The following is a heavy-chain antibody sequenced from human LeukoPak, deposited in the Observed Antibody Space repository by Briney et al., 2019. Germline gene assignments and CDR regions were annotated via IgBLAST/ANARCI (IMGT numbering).Heavy chain of an antibody. V-gene: IGHV1-69*01. J-gene: IGHJ3*02. D-gene: IGHD3-22*01. CDR3: ARGYYYDSSGQGRLTFDI. CDR2: IIPIFGTA. Sequence: SVKVSCKASGGTFSSYAISWVRQAPGQGLEWMGGIIPIFGTANYAQKFQGRVTITADESTSTAYMELSRLRSEDTAVYYCARGYYYDSSGQGRLTFDIWGQGTMVTVSS. CDR1: GGTFSSYA.